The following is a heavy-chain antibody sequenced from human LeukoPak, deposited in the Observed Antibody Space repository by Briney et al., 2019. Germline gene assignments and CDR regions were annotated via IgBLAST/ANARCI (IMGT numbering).Heavy chain of an antibody. CDR1: GFSFSSSW. CDR3: ARDRRSGLDH. D-gene: IGHD6-19*01. CDR2: LKQDAYQT. V-gene: IGHV3-7*03. Sequence: LRLSCAASGFSFSSSWMAWVRQAPGQGLEWVANLKQDAYQTFYLESVKGRFTISRDNAKNSLYLYMNSLRVEDTAMYYCARDRRSGLDHWGQGALVTVSS. J-gene: IGHJ4*02.